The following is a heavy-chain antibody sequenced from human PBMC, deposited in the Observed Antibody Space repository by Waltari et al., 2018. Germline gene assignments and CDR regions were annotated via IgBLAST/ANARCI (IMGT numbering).Heavy chain of an antibody. CDR2: IWFDGSIK. CDR1: GVGFHSDT. D-gene: IGHD3-10*01. Sequence: QEQLVESGGGVVQPGRSLGLCCAASGVGFHSDTMHGARKAPGKGPDWVAVIWFDGSIKYYGDSVKGRFTISRDNSRNTLYLQMNSLRVDDTAVYYCARDRSSEFYYGMDVWGQGTTVTVSS. J-gene: IGHJ6*02. V-gene: IGHV3-33*01. CDR3: ARDRSSEFYYGMDV.